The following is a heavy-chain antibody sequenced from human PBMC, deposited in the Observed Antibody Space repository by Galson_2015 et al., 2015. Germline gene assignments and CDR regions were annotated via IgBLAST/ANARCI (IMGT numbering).Heavy chain of an antibody. D-gene: IGHD3-3*01. V-gene: IGHV3-21*01. CDR3: ARQILDYDFWSGYYPTNFDY. Sequence: ASEFTFSSYYMSWVRQAPGKGLEWVSSISSATTYIYYADSVKGRFTISRDNAKNSLYLQMNSLGAEDTAVYYCARQILDYDFWSGYYPTNFDYWGQGTLVTVSS. J-gene: IGHJ4*02. CDR1: EFTFSSYY. CDR2: ISSATTYI.